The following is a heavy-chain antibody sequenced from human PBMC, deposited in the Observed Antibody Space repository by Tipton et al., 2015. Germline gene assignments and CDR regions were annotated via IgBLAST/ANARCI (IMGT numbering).Heavy chain of an antibody. CDR1: GGPISSSTYY. Sequence: TLSLTCSVSGGPISSSTYYWGWVRQPPGKGLEWIGYISYSGGTKYNPSLESRVTISVDTSKNEFSLRVTSVTAADTAFYYCAREGSGWSIYYYYGMDVWGQGTTVTVSS. D-gene: IGHD6-19*01. J-gene: IGHJ6*02. CDR3: AREGSGWSIYYYYGMDV. V-gene: IGHV4-61*01. CDR2: ISYSGGT.